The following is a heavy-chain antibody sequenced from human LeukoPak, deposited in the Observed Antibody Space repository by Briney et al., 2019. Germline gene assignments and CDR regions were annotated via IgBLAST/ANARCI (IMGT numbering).Heavy chain of an antibody. J-gene: IGHJ4*02. D-gene: IGHD6-19*01. CDR1: GGSLSSGSYY. CDR3: ARAGGSVGWYGTIDS. CDR2: IYTSGST. Sequence: SQTLSLTCTVSGGSLSSGSYYWSWIRQPAGKALEWIGHIYTSGSTSYNPSLQSRVTISVDTSSHQFSLKVTSVTAADTAVYYCARAGGSVGWYGTIDSWGQGTLVTVSS. V-gene: IGHV4-61*09.